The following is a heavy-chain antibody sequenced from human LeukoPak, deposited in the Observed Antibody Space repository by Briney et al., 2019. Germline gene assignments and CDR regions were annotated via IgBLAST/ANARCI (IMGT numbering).Heavy chain of an antibody. CDR2: IRYDGSNK. Sequence: RGSLRLSCAASGFTFTSYGMHWVRQAPGKGLEWVAFIRYDGSNKYYADSVKGRFTISRDNSKNTLYLQMNSLRAEDTAVYFCAKDGSRGYSYYYYYMDVWGKGTTVTISS. J-gene: IGHJ6*03. V-gene: IGHV3-30*02. D-gene: IGHD1-1*01. CDR3: AKDGSRGYSYYYYYMDV. CDR1: GFTFTSYG.